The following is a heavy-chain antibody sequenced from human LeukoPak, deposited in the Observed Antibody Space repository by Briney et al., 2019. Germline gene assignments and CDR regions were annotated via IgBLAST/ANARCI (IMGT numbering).Heavy chain of an antibody. V-gene: IGHV3-30*02. CDR3: ARRPAPDY. CDR2: IRYDGSNK. J-gene: IGHJ4*02. CDR1: GFTFSSYG. Sequence: PGGSLRLSCAASGFTFSSYGMHWVRQAPGKGLEWVAFIRYDGSNKYYADSVKGRFTISRDNAKNSLYLQMNSLRAEDTAVYYCARRPAPDYWGQGTLVTVSS.